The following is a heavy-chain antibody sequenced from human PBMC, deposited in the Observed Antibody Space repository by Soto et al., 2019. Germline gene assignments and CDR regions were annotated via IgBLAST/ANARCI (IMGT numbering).Heavy chain of an antibody. V-gene: IGHV1-18*04. D-gene: IGHD2-15*01. CDR2: ISAYNGNT. Sequence: GASVKVSCKASGYTFTSYGISWVRQAPGQGLEWMGWISAYNGNTNYAQKLQGRVTMTTDTSTSTAYMELRSLRSDDTAVYYCARVGIGYCSGGSCPNSFDPWGQGTLVTVSS. CDR3: ARVGIGYCSGGSCPNSFDP. J-gene: IGHJ5*02. CDR1: GYTFTSYG.